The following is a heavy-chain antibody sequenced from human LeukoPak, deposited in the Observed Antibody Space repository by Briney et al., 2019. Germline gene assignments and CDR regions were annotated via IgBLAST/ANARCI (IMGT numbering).Heavy chain of an antibody. J-gene: IGHJ4*02. D-gene: IGHD6-13*01. CDR3: ARAVAAGTGNFDY. V-gene: IGHV1-2*02. CDR2: IDPNSGGT. Sequence: ASVKVSCKASGYTFTGYYMHWVRQTPGQGLEWMGWIDPNSGGTNYAQKLQGRVTMTTDTSTSTAYMELRSLRSDDTAVYYCARAVAAGTGNFDYWGQGTLVTVSS. CDR1: GYTFTGYY.